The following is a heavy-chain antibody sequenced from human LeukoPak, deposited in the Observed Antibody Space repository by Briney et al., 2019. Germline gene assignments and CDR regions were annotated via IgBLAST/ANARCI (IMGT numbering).Heavy chain of an antibody. CDR3: ARDALNWGKGDY. Sequence: ASVKVSCKASGGTFSSYAISWVRQAPGQGLEWMGWISAYNGNTNYAQKLQGRVTMTTDTSTSTAYMELRSLRSDDTAVYYCARDALNWGKGDYWGQGTLVTVSS. CDR1: GGTFSSYA. V-gene: IGHV1-18*01. CDR2: ISAYNGNT. D-gene: IGHD7-27*01. J-gene: IGHJ4*02.